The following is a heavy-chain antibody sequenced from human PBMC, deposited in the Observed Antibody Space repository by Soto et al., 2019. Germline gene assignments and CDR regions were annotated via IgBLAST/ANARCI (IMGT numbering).Heavy chain of an antibody. CDR2: IYYIGST. J-gene: IGHJ4*02. Sequence: LPETLSLTCTVSGGSMSSYYWSWIRQPPGMGLEWIGYIYYIGSTNYNPSLKSRVTISVDTSKNQFSLKLSSVTAADTAVYYCARGGTVVNGFDYWGQGTLVTVSS. V-gene: IGHV4-59*01. CDR3: ARGGTVVNGFDY. D-gene: IGHD2-15*01. CDR1: GGSMSSYY.